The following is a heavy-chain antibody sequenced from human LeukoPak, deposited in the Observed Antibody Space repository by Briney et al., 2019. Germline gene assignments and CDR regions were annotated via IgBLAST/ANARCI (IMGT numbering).Heavy chain of an antibody. D-gene: IGHD2-2*01. Sequence: GGSLRLSCAASGFTFSSYAMSWVRQAPGKGLEWVSAISGSGGSTYYPDSVKGRFTISRDNSKNALYLQMNSLRAENTAVYYCAKDLRRDPANWFAPWGQGTLVTVSS. V-gene: IGHV3-23*01. J-gene: IGHJ5*02. CDR1: GFTFSSYA. CDR2: ISGSGGST. CDR3: AKDLRRDPANWFAP.